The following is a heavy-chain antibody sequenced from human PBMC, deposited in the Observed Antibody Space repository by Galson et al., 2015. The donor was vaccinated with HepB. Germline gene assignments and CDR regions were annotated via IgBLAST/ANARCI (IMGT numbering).Heavy chain of an antibody. Sequence: SVKVSCKASGYTLTAYYMHWVRQAPGQGLEWMGWINPNSGATKYAQKFQGRVTMTRDTSISPAYMELSRLTSDDTAVYYCARDGGYISSRYWFDPWGQGTLVTVSS. CDR2: INPNSGAT. D-gene: IGHD6-13*01. CDR3: ARDGGYISSRYWFDP. V-gene: IGHV1-2*02. CDR1: GYTLTAYY. J-gene: IGHJ5*02.